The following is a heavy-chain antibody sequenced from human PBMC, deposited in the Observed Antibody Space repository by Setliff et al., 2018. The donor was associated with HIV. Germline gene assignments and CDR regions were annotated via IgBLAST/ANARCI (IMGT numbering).Heavy chain of an antibody. J-gene: IGHJ6*03. D-gene: IGHD3-10*01. Sequence: TSETLSLTCTVSGGSISSYYWSWIRQPPGRGLEWIGYIYYSGSTNYNPSLESRVTISVDTSKNQFSLKLSSVTAADTAVYYCARPRSGTYRGHYYYYMDVWGKGTTVTVSS. CDR1: GGSISSYY. V-gene: IGHV4-59*01. CDR2: IYYSGST. CDR3: ARPRSGTYRGHYYYYMDV.